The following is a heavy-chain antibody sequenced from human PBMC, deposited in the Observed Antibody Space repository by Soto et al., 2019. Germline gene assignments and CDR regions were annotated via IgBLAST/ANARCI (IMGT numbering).Heavy chain of an antibody. J-gene: IGHJ6*02. CDR1: GGSVSSGSYY. CDR2: IYYSGST. CDR3: ARIDYPTHYYYYGMDV. D-gene: IGHD4-17*01. V-gene: IGHV4-61*01. Sequence: SETLSLTCTVSGGSVSSGSYYWSWFRQPPGKGLDWIGNIYYSGSTNYNPSLKSRVTISVDTSKNQFSLKLSSVTAADTAVYYCARIDYPTHYYYYGMDVWGQGTTVTVS.